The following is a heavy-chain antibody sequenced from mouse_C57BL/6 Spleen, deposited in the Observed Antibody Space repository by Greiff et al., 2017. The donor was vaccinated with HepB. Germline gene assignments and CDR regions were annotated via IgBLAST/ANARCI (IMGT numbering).Heavy chain of an antibody. J-gene: IGHJ1*03. V-gene: IGHV3-6*01. Sequence: ESGPGLVKPSQSLSLTCFVTGYSITSGYYWNWIRQFPGNKLEWMGYISYDGSNNYNPSLKNRISITRDTSKNQFFLKLNSVTTEDTATYYCARDGGNYVWYFDVWGTGTTVTVSS. CDR2: ISYDGSN. CDR1: GYSITSGYY. CDR3: ARDGGNYVWYFDV. D-gene: IGHD2-1*01.